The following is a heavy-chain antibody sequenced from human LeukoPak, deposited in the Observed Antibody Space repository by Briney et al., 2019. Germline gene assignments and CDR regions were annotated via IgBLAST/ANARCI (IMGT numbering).Heavy chain of an antibody. Sequence: PGGSLRLSCAASGFTFSTYWMTWVRQAPGKGLDWLATIKQDGSGTYYVDSVKGRFTISRDSDKNSLYLQMNSLRAEDTAVYYCVRDVGYGDYWGQGTLVTVSS. J-gene: IGHJ4*02. D-gene: IGHD5-18*01. CDR1: GFTFSTYW. CDR2: IKQDGSGT. CDR3: VRDVGYGDY. V-gene: IGHV3-7*01.